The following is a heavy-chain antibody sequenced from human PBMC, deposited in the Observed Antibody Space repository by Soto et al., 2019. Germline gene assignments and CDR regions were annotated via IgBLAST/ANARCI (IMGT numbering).Heavy chain of an antibody. D-gene: IGHD4-17*01. CDR1: GITCRNYS. Sequence: SXGSLIISCASSGITCRNYSMTLALQAPGKGLEWVSSLLRSGSSAYYADSVRGRFTISSDTSANSLYLQMDNLRAEDTAIYYCAKAAIYGDGIWLMDSWGQGTVVTVSS. J-gene: IGHJ5*02. V-gene: IGHV3-23*01. CDR3: AKAAIYGDGIWLMDS. CDR2: LLRSGSSA.